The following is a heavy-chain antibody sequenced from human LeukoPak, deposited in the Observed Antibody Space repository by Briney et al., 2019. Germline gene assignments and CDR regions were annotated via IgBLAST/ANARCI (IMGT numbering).Heavy chain of an antibody. CDR3: TRHSSPRDYFDY. CDR1: GGSFSGYY. CDR2: INHSGST. D-gene: IGHD2-15*01. Sequence: SETLSLTCAVYGGSFSGYYWSWIRQPPGKGLEWIGEINHSGSTNYNPSLKSRVTISVDTSKNQFSLKLSSVTAADTAVYYCTRHSSPRDYFDYWGQGTLVTVSS. J-gene: IGHJ4*02. V-gene: IGHV4-34*01.